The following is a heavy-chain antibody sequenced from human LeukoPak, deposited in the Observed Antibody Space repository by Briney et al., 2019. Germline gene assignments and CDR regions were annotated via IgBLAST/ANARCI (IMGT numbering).Heavy chain of an antibody. Sequence: GGSLRLSCAASGFTFSSNAMSWVRQAPGKGLEWVSAISGSGGSTYYADSVKGRFTISRDNAKNSLYLQMNSLRAEDTAVYYCARWGSGSPYYFDYWGQGTLVTVSS. D-gene: IGHD1-26*01. CDR3: ARWGSGSPYYFDY. V-gene: IGHV3-23*01. J-gene: IGHJ4*02. CDR2: ISGSGGST. CDR1: GFTFSSNA.